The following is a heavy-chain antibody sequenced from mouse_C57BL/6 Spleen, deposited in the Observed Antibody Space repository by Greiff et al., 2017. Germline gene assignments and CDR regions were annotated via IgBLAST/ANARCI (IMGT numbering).Heavy chain of an antibody. J-gene: IGHJ3*01. V-gene: IGHV5-9*01. Sequence: EVQVVESGGGLVKPGGSLKLSCAASGFTFSSYTMSWVRQTPEKRLEWVATISGGGGNTYYPDSVKGRFTISRDNAKNTLYLQMSSLRSEDTALYYCARHDYGSSYGFAYWGQGTLVTVSA. CDR2: ISGGGGNT. D-gene: IGHD1-1*01. CDR3: ARHDYGSSYGFAY. CDR1: GFTFSSYT.